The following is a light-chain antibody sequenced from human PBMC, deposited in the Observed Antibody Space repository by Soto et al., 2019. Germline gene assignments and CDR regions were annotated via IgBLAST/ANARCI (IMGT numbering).Light chain of an antibody. Sequence: EIVMTQSPATLSVSPGERATLSCRASQSVGTNLAWYQQKPGQAPRLLIYVASTRATGVPARFSGSGSGTEFTLTISGLQSEDFALYYCQQYNDWPPLTFGGGTKVDIK. J-gene: IGKJ4*01. CDR3: QQYNDWPPLT. CDR1: QSVGTN. V-gene: IGKV3-15*01. CDR2: VAS.